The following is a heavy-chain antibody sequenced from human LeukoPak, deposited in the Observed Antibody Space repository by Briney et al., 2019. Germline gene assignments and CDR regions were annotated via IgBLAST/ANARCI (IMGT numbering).Heavy chain of an antibody. V-gene: IGHV3-23*01. CDR2: ISGSGGST. J-gene: IGHJ4*02. CDR3: AKGITMIVVVIDLDY. D-gene: IGHD3-22*01. CDR1: GFTFSSFA. Sequence: GGSLRLYCAASGFTFSSFAMSWVRQAPGKGLEWGSTISGSGGSTYYADSVKGRFTISRDNSKNTLYLQMNSLRAEDTAVYYCAKGITMIVVVIDLDYWGQGTLVTVSS.